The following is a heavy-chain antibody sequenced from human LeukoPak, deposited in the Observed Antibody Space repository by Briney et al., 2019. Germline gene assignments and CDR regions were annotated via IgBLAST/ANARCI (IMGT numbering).Heavy chain of an antibody. CDR2: IYYSGST. D-gene: IGHD2-8*02. V-gene: IGHV4-39*01. J-gene: IGHJ3*02. CDR1: GGSISSYY. Sequence: SETLSLTCTVSGGSISSYYWGWIRQPPGKGLEWIGSIYYSGSTYYNPSLKSRVTISVDTSKNQFSLKLSSVTAADTAVYYCASLGGTGLQIWGQGTMVTVSS. CDR3: ASLGGTGLQI.